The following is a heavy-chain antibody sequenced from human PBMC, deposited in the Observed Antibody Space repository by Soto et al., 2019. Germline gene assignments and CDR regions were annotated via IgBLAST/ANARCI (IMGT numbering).Heavy chain of an antibody. V-gene: IGHV3-7*01. CDR3: TRERLDS. Sequence: DVQLVETGGGLVQPEGSLRLSCAASGFTFSSHWMSWVRQAPGKGLEWVANIKQDGSAKYYVDSVKGRFTISRDNAKNSLSLQMNSLRAEDTAVYYCTRERLDSWGQGTLVIVSS. J-gene: IGHJ5*01. CDR2: IKQDGSAK. CDR1: GFTFSSHW.